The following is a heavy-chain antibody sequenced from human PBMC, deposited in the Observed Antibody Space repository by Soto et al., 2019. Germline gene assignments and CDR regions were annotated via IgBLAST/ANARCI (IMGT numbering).Heavy chain of an antibody. CDR2: FDPEDGET. Sequence: GASVKVSCKVSGYTLTELSMHWVRQAPGKGLEWMGGFDPEDGETCYAQKFQGRVTMTEDTSTDTAYMELSSLRAEDTVVYYCAPAPGRRNHGRSHCDYLGRGTL. CDR1: GYTLTELS. J-gene: IGHJ4*02. CDR3: APAPGRRNHGRSHCDY. V-gene: IGHV1-24*01. D-gene: IGHD3-16*01.